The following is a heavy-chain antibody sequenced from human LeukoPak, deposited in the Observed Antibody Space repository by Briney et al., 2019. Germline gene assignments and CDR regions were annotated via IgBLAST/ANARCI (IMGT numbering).Heavy chain of an antibody. J-gene: IGHJ4*02. V-gene: IGHV4-39*01. D-gene: IGHD2-2*03. CDR3: ARHGSTDYFDY. Sequence: PSETLSLTCAVSGGSISSTTSYWGWIRQPPGKGLEWIGRIYYSGSTFYNPTLKSRVTISVDTSKNQLSLRLSSVTAADTAVYYCARHGSTDYFDYWGQGTLVTVSS. CDR2: IYYSGST. CDR1: GGSISSTTSY.